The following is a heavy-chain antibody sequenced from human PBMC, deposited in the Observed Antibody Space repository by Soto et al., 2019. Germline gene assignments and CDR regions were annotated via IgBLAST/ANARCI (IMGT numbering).Heavy chain of an antibody. J-gene: IGHJ4*02. D-gene: IGHD3-22*01. CDR3: ARGPLLTQYYYDRRGYYYPPDY. V-gene: IGHV4-4*02. Sequence: SETLSLTCAVSGGSISTSNWWSWVRQPPGKGLEWIGEVYHSGSTNYNPSFKSRVAMSVDKSKNQFSLKLNSVTAADTALYYCARGPLLTQYYYDRRGYYYPPDYRGQGTLVTVSS. CDR1: GGSISTSNW. CDR2: VYHSGST.